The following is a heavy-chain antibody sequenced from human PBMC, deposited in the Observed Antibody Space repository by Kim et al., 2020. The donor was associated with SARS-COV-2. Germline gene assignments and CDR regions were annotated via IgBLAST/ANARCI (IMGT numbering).Heavy chain of an antibody. CDR2: ISAYNGNT. D-gene: IGHD4-17*01. CDR3: ARDTSKIRYYYGMDV. V-gene: IGHV1-18*04. J-gene: IGHJ6*02. Sequence: ASVKVSCKASGYTFTSYGISWVRQAPGQGLEWMGWISAYNGNTNYAQKLQGRVTMTTDTSTSTAYMELRSLRSDDTAVYYCARDTSKIRYYYGMDVWGQGTTVTVSS. CDR1: GYTFTSYG.